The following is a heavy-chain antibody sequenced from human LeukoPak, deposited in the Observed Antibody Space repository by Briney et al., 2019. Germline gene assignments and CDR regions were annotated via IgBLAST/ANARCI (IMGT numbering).Heavy chain of an antibody. CDR1: GFTFSDYY. Sequence: GGSLRLSCAASGFTFSDYYMSWIRQAPGKGLEWVSYISSSSSYTNYADSVKGRFTISRDNAKNSLYLQMNSLRAEDTAVYYCARKGCSSTSCYRYYYYAMDVWGKGTTVTVSS. D-gene: IGHD2-2*01. J-gene: IGHJ6*04. CDR2: ISSSSSYT. CDR3: ARKGCSSTSCYRYYYYAMDV. V-gene: IGHV3-11*06.